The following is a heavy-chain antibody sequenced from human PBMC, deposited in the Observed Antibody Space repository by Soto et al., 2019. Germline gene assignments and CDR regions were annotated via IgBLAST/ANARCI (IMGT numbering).Heavy chain of an antibody. D-gene: IGHD3-22*01. V-gene: IGHV3-23*01. CDR2: ISGSGGST. CDR1: GFTFSSYA. CDR3: AKDRERRITMIVVVLDAFGI. Sequence: GSLRLSCAASGFTFSSYAMSWVRQAPGKGLEWVSAISGSGGSTDYADSVKGRFTISRDNSKNTLYLQMNNLRAEDTAVYYCAKDRERRITMIVVVLDAFGIWGQGTMVTV. J-gene: IGHJ3*02.